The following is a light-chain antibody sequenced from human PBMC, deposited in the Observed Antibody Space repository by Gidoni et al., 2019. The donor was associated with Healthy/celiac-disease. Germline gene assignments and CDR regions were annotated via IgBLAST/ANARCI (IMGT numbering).Light chain of an antibody. Sequence: SALPPPRSVSGSPGQSVTISCTGTSSDVGGYNYCSWYQQHPGKAPKLMIYDVSKRPSGVPERFSGSKSGNTASLTISGLQAEDEAEYYCCSYAGSFHVVFGGGTKLTVL. CDR3: CSYAGSFHVV. J-gene: IGLJ2*01. V-gene: IGLV2-11*01. CDR2: DVS. CDR1: SSDVGGYNY.